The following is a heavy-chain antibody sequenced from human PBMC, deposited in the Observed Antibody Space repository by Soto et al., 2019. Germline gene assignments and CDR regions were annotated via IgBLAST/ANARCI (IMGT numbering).Heavy chain of an antibody. J-gene: IGHJ4*02. CDR1: GFTFISYG. CDR2: IWFDGSNK. V-gene: IGHV3-33*01. CDR3: ATTGPY. Sequence: PGGSLILSCAASGFTFISYGMHWVRQAPGKGLEWVAVIWFDGSNKFYADSVKGRFTISRDNSKNTVSLQMNSLRDEDSAAYYCATTGPYWGQGTLVXVS.